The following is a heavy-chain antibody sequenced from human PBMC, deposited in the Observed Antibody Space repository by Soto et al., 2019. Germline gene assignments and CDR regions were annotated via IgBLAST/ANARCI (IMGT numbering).Heavy chain of an antibody. V-gene: IGHV3-11*06. D-gene: IGHD3-22*01. CDR1: GFTFSDYY. Sequence: GSLRLSCAASGFTFSDYYMSWIRQAPGKGLEWVSYISSSSSYTNYADSVKGRFTISRDNAKNSLYLQMNSLRAEDTAVYYCARLDDSSEIGRDYWGQGNLVTGSS. J-gene: IGHJ4*02. CDR2: ISSSSSYT. CDR3: ARLDDSSEIGRDY.